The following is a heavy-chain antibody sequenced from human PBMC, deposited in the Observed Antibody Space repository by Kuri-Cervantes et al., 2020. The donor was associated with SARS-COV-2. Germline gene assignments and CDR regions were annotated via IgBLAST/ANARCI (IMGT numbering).Heavy chain of an antibody. CDR3: ARDLSWAAAGSLDY. J-gene: IGHJ4*02. CDR2: ISYDGSNK. Sequence: GESLKISCAASGFTFSSYAMHWVRQAPGKGLEWEAVISYDGSNKYYADSVKGRFTISRDNSKNTLYLQMNSLRAEDTAVYYCARDLSWAAAGSLDYWGQGTLVTVSS. V-gene: IGHV3-30-3*01. CDR1: GFTFSSYA. D-gene: IGHD6-13*01.